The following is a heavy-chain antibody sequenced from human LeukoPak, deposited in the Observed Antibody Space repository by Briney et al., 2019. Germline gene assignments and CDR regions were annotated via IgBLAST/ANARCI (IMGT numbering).Heavy chain of an antibody. CDR1: GFTFSSYW. CDR3: ASSHDSSGND. J-gene: IGHJ4*02. V-gene: IGHV3-7*01. Sequence: GGSLRVSCAASGFTFSSYWMAWVRQAPGKGLEWVANIKNDGTLKFYAGSVKGRFTISRDNAKNSLFLEMNSLTADDTAVYFCASSHDSSGNDWGQGTLVTVSS. CDR2: IKNDGTLK. D-gene: IGHD3-22*01.